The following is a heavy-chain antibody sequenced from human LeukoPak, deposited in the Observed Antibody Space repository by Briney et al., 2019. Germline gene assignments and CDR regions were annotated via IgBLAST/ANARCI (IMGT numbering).Heavy chain of an antibody. Sequence: PSETLSLTCTVSGGSISSGSYYWSWIRQPAGKGLEWIGRIYTSGSTNYNPSLKSRVTISVDTSKNQFSLKLSSVTAADTAVYYCARVNYGDYVWFDPWGQGTLVTVSS. CDR3: ARVNYGDYVWFDP. D-gene: IGHD4-17*01. V-gene: IGHV4-61*02. J-gene: IGHJ5*02. CDR1: GGSISSGSYY. CDR2: IYTSGST.